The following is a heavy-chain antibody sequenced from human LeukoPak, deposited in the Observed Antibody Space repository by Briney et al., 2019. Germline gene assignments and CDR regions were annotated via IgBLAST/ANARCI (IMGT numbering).Heavy chain of an antibody. J-gene: IGHJ3*02. V-gene: IGHV3-66*02. CDR1: GFTVSSNY. Sequence: GGSLRLSCAASGFTVSSNYMSWVRQAPGKGLEWVSVIYSGGSTYYADSVKGRFTISRDNSKNTLYLQMNSLRAEDTAVYYCARDGKGYYGFWSGYSHDAFDIWGQGTMVTVSS. CDR3: ARDGKGYYGFWSGYSHDAFDI. CDR2: IYSGGST. D-gene: IGHD3-3*01.